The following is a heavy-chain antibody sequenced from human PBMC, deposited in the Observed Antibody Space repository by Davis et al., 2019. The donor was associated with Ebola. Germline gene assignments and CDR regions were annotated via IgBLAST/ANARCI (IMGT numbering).Heavy chain of an antibody. V-gene: IGHV5-51*01. J-gene: IGHJ4*02. CDR3: ARQGTTSWDS. CDR2: IYPADPDI. Sequence: GESLKISCKASGYTFTRYWIVWVRQMPGKGLEWMGIIYPADPDIRYGPSFQGQVTFSVDKSIRTAYLHWNSLKASDTATYYCARQGTTSWDSWGQGTLVTVSS. D-gene: IGHD2-2*01. CDR1: GYTFTRYW.